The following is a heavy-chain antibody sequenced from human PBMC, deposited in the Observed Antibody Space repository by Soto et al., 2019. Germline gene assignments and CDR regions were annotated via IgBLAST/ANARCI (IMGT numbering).Heavy chain of an antibody. CDR3: ANWNYPQSD. V-gene: IGHV3-30*18. J-gene: IGHJ4*02. D-gene: IGHD1-7*01. CDR1: GFTFNTYG. Sequence: QVQLVESGGCVVQPGKSLRLSCAASGFTFNTYGMHWVRQAPGKGPEWVAVISNDGSNKYYADSVKGRFTISRDNSKNPLYLQMNSLRAEDTAVYYCANWNYPQSDWGQGTLVTVSS. CDR2: ISNDGSNK.